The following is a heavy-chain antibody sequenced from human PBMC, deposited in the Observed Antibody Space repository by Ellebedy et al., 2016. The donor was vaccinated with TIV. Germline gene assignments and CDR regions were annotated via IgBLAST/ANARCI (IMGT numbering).Heavy chain of an antibody. Sequence: SETLSLXCAVYGASFSHYYWSWIRQPPGKGLEWIGDINHSGGTNYNASLKSRVTISVDTSKNQFSLRLGSVTAADTAMYYCARGRGGSYSIPFDHWGQGTLVTVSS. D-gene: IGHD1-26*01. V-gene: IGHV4-34*01. CDR3: ARGRGGSYSIPFDH. CDR1: GASFSHYY. J-gene: IGHJ4*02. CDR2: INHSGGT.